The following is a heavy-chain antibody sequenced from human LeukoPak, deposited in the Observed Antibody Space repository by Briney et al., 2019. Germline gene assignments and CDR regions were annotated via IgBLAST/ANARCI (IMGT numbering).Heavy chain of an antibody. CDR3: ASITMIVVAQGPFDY. CDR2: ISGSGGST. Sequence: GGSLRLSCAAPGFTFSSYAMSWVRQAPGKGLEWVSAISGSGGSTYYADSMKGRFTISRDNSKNTLYLQMNSLRAEDTAVYYCASITMIVVAQGPFDYWGQGTLVTVSS. D-gene: IGHD3-22*01. CDR1: GFTFSSYA. J-gene: IGHJ4*02. V-gene: IGHV3-23*01.